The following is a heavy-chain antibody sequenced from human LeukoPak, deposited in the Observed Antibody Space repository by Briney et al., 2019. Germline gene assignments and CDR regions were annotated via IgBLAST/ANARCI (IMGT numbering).Heavy chain of an antibody. CDR2: ISSKGGST. Sequence: GGSRLLCAAAAVFTCSSDAMHWVRPAPGKGQEYVLVISSKGGSTYYATSVKGRFTISRDNSTNTLYLQMGSLRAEDLAVYYCARGSYYASRVVFDYWGQGTLVTVSS. D-gene: IGHD3-22*01. J-gene: IGHJ4*02. CDR1: VFTCSSDA. CDR3: ARGSYYASRVVFDY. V-gene: IGHV3-64*01.